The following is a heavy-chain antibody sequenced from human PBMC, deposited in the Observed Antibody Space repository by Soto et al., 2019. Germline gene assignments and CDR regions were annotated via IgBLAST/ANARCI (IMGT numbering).Heavy chain of an antibody. V-gene: IGHV4-59*01. CDR3: ARGTKYYYQGMEV. Sequence: XETLSLPCTVSGDSINKYYWTWIRQPPGKGLEWIGYIYDSGSTSYNPSLKSRLTISVDTSKNQFSLKLKSVTAADTAVYYCARGTKYYYQGMEVWRQGTTVTVSS. CDR2: IYDSGST. J-gene: IGHJ6*02. CDR1: GDSINKYY.